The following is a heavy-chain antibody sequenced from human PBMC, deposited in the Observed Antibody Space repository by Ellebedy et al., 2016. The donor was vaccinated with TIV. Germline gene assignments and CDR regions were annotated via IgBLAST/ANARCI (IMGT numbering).Heavy chain of an antibody. CDR2: IIPILGIA. J-gene: IGHJ5*02. D-gene: IGHD5-12*01. CDR1: GGTFSSYA. CDR3: ARFGGYSGYDYNWFDP. V-gene: IGHV1-69*04. Sequence: AASVKVSCKASGGTFSSYAISWVRQAPGQGLEWMGRIIPILGIANYAQKFQGRVTITADKSTSTAYMELSSLRSEDTAVYYCARFGGYSGYDYNWFDPWGQGTLVTVSS.